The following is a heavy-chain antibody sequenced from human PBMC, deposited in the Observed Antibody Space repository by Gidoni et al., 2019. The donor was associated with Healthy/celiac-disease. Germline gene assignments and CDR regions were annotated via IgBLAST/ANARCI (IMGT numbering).Heavy chain of an antibody. V-gene: IGHV3-30-3*01. J-gene: IGHJ4*02. Sequence: QVQLVESGGGVVQPGRSLRLSCAASGFTFSSSAMHWVRQAPGKGLEWVAVISYDGSNKYYADSVKGRFTISRDNSKNTLYLQMNSLRAEDTAVYYCARDQHSSGWYGEYYFDYWGQGTLVTVSS. D-gene: IGHD6-19*01. CDR3: ARDQHSSGWYGEYYFDY. CDR2: ISYDGSNK. CDR1: GFTFSSSA.